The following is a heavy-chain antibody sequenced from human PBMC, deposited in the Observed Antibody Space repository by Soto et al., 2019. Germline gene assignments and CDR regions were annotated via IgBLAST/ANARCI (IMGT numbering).Heavy chain of an antibody. CDR3: ARDPSAYDLPAY. CDR1: GGTFISYT. J-gene: IGHJ4*02. D-gene: IGHD5-12*01. CDR2: IIPILGIA. V-gene: IGHV1-69*08. Sequence: QVQLVQSVAEVKKPGSSVKVSCTASGGTFISYTSSWVRQAPGPVLEWMGRIIPILGIANYAQKCQGRVTITADKSTSTAYMELSSLRSEDTAVYYCARDPSAYDLPAYWGQGTLVTVSS.